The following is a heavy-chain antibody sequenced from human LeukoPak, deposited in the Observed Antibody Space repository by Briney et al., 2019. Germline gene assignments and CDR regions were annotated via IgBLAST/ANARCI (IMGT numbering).Heavy chain of an antibody. V-gene: IGHV1-69*01. Sequence: KVSCKASGGTXXXXXXXWVXQXPGQGLEWMGGIIPIFGTANYAQKFQGRVTITADESTSTAYMELSSLRSEDTAVYYCARDYEGFDYWGQGTLVTVSS. D-gene: IGHD3-3*01. CDR2: IIPIFGTA. J-gene: IGHJ4*02. CDR1: GGTXXXXX. CDR3: ARDYEGFDY.